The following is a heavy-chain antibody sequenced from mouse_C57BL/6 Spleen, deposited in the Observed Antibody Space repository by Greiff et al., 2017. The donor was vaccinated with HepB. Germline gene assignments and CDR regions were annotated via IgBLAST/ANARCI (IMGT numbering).Heavy chain of an antibody. CDR3: ARSWYSSWFAY. Sequence: QVQLQQPGAELVKPGASVKLSCKASGYTFTSYWMQWVKQRPGQGLEWIGEIDPSDSYTNYNQKFKGKATLTVDTSSSTAYMQLSSLTSEDSAVYYCARSWYSSWFAYWGQVTLVTVSA. D-gene: IGHD2-12*01. V-gene: IGHV1-50*01. CDR2: IDPSDSYT. J-gene: IGHJ3*01. CDR1: GYTFTSYW.